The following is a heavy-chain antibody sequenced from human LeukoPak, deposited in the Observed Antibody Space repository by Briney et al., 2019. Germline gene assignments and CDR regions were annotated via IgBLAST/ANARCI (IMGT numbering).Heavy chain of an antibody. Sequence: SQTLSLTCTVSGGSISSGGYYWSWIRQHPGKGLEWIGYIYYSGSTNYNPSLKSRVTISVDTSKNQFSLKLSSVTAADTAVYYCARHGPAAIGGFDYWGQGTLVTVSS. V-gene: IGHV4-31*03. D-gene: IGHD2-2*02. CDR1: GGSISSGGYY. CDR3: ARHGPAAIGGFDY. CDR2: IYYSGST. J-gene: IGHJ4*02.